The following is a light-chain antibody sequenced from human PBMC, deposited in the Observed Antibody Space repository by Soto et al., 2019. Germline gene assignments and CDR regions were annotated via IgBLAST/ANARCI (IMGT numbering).Light chain of an antibody. Sequence: EIVLTQSPATLSLAPGERATLSCRASQSVSSSLAWYQQKPGQAPRLLIYDASTRATGIPAKFSGRGSGTDFTRTISSLEPEDFAVYYCQQGSDSLTFGGGTKVEI. J-gene: IGKJ4*01. CDR2: DAS. V-gene: IGKV3-11*01. CDR3: QQGSDSLT. CDR1: QSVSSS.